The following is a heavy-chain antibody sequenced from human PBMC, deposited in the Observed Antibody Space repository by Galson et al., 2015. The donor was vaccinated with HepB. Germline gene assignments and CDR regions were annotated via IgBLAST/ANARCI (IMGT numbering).Heavy chain of an antibody. D-gene: IGHD3-10*01. CDR3: ASGGVMVRGVIPCDY. Sequence: SLRLSCAASGFTFSNYDMNWVRQAPGKGLGWVSSISSSSTYIYYADSARGRFTLSRDNAKSSVYLQMNSLRAYDTAVYYCASGGVMVRGVIPCDYWGQGTLVTVSS. CDR1: GFTFSNYD. CDR2: ISSSSTYI. J-gene: IGHJ4*02. V-gene: IGHV3-21*01.